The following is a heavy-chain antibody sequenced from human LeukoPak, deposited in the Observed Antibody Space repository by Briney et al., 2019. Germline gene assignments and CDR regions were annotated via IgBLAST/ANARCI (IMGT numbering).Heavy chain of an antibody. D-gene: IGHD5-12*01. CDR3: ARGLVSGYDFGFDY. Sequence: SQTLSLTCAISGDSVSSNSAAWNWIRQSPSRGLEWLGRTYYRSKWYNDYAVSVKSRITINPDTSKNQFSLQLNSMTPEDTAAYYCARGLVSGYDFGFDYWGQGTLVTVSS. CDR2: TYYRSKWYN. J-gene: IGHJ4*02. CDR1: GDSVSSNSAA. V-gene: IGHV6-1*01.